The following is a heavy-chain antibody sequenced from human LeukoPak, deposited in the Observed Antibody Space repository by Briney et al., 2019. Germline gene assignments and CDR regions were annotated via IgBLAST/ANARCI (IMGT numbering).Heavy chain of an antibody. CDR1: SESSGGDD. V-gene: IGHV4-34*01. J-gene: IGHJ5*02. Sequence: PSETLSLTCAMHSESSGGDDWTWIRQPPGKGLEWIGEIYHSGSTNCNPSLKSRVTISVDKSKNQFSLKLSSVTAADTAVYYCAREWDIVVVSAARWFDPWGQGTLVTVSS. D-gene: IGHD2-2*01. CDR3: AREWDIVVVSAARWFDP. CDR2: IYHSGST.